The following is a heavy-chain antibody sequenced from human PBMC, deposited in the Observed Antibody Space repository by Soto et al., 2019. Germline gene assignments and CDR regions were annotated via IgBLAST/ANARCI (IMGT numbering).Heavy chain of an antibody. CDR3: ARHRKGYCSSTSCYYYYYYGMDV. D-gene: IGHD2-2*01. CDR1: GYSFTSFW. Sequence: GESLTLSCKGSGYSFTSFWISWVRQMPGEGLEWMGRIDPSDSYTNYSPSFQGHVTISADKSISTAYLQWSSLKASDTAMYYCARHRKGYCSSTSCYYYYYYGMDVWGQGTTVTVSS. V-gene: IGHV5-10-1*01. J-gene: IGHJ6*02. CDR2: IDPSDSYT.